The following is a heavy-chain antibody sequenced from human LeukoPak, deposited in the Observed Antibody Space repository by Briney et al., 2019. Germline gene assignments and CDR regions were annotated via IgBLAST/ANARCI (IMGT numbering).Heavy chain of an antibody. CDR2: ISAYNGNT. CDR3: ARDGYYDYVWGSYRHDAFDI. V-gene: IGHV1-18*01. J-gene: IGHJ3*02. Sequence: ASVKVSCKASGYTFTSYGISWVRQAPGQGLEWMGWISAYNGNTNYAQKLPGRVTMTTDTSTSTAYMELRSLRSDDTAVYYCARDGYYDYVWGSYRHDAFDIWGQGTMVTVSS. D-gene: IGHD3-16*02. CDR1: GYTFTSYG.